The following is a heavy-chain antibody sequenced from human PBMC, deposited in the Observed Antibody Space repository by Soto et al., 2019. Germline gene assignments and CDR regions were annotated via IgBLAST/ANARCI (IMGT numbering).Heavy chain of an antibody. CDR1: GFTFSNYA. CDR2: IIGDSDT. D-gene: IGHD2-21*02. V-gene: IGHV3-23*01. J-gene: IGHJ5*02. Sequence: EVQLLESGGGLVQPGGSLRLSCAASGFTFSNYAMTWVRQAPGKGLEWVSSIIGDSDTYYTDSVKGRFTISRDNSKNTLYLQMNSLRAEDTAVYYCARYRSSGGDCYNLWGQGTLVTVSS. CDR3: ARYRSSGGDCYNL.